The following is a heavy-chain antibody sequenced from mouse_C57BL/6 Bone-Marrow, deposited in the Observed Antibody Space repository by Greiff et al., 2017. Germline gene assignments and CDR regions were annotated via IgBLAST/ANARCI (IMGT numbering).Heavy chain of an antibody. CDR1: GYTFTSYW. CDR3: EKLGHLWYFDY. V-gene: IGHV1-7*01. Sequence: QVQLQQSGAELVKPGASVKLSCKASGYTFTSYWMHWVKQRPGQGLEWIGYINPSSGYTKYNQKFKDKATLTADKSSSTAYMQLSSLTYEDSAVYSYEKLGHLWYFDYWGQGTTLTVSS. J-gene: IGHJ2*01. D-gene: IGHD3-3*01. CDR2: INPSSGYT.